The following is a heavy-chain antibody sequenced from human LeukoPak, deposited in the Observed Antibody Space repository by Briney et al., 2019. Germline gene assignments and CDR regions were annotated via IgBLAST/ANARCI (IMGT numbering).Heavy chain of an antibody. D-gene: IGHD2-15*01. CDR3: WFDP. Sequence: GASVKLSCKTSGYMFSNYVIHWVRQAPGQGLEWMGWINTNTGNPTYAQGFTGRFVFSLDTSVSTAYYCARGGFCSGGSCYSNWFDPWGQGTLVTVSS. J-gene: IGHJ5*02. CDR1: GYMFSNYV. CDR2: INTNTGNP. V-gene: IGHV7-4-1*01.